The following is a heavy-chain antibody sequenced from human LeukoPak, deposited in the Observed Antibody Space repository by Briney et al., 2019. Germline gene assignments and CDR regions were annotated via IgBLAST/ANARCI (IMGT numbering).Heavy chain of an antibody. Sequence: SETLSLTCAVYGGSFSGYYWSWIRQPPGKGLEWVGEINHSGSTNYNPSLKSRVTISVDTSKNQFSLKLSSVTAADTAVYYCARRPSSIAARPAGGYFQHWGQGTLVTVSS. CDR1: GGSFSGYY. D-gene: IGHD6-6*01. CDR3: ARRPSSIAARPAGGYFQH. V-gene: IGHV4-34*01. CDR2: INHSGST. J-gene: IGHJ1*01.